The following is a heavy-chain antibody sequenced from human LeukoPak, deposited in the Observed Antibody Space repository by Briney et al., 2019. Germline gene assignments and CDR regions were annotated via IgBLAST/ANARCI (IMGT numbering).Heavy chain of an antibody. J-gene: IGHJ4*02. Sequence: GSLRLSCAASGFTFRNAWMSWVRQAPGRGLEWIGYIYYSGSTNYNPSLKSRVTISVDTSKNQFSLKLSSVTTADTAVYYCARDTGSGYYSFDYWGQGTLVTVSS. CDR3: ARDTGSGYYSFDY. V-gene: IGHV4-59*01. D-gene: IGHD3-22*01. CDR2: IYYSGST. CDR1: GFTFRNAW.